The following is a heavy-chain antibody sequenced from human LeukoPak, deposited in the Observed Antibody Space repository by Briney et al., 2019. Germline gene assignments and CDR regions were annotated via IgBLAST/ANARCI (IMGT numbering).Heavy chain of an antibody. CDR1: GYTFTELS. D-gene: IGHD1-26*01. CDR2: FDREDDEI. CDR3: ATAPLVGVPTFLDS. J-gene: IGHJ4*02. V-gene: IGHV1-24*01. Sequence: ALVKVSCKVSGYTFTELSIHWVRRAPGKGLEWMGGFDREDDEIMYARKFQGRVTVTEDTSTDTAVMELRSLKSEDTAVYYCATAPLVGVPTFLDSWGQGTLVTVSS.